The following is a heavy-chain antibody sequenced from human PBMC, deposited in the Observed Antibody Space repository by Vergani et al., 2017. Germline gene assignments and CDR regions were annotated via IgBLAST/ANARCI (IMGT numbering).Heavy chain of an antibody. CDR2: VNFVTGAA. D-gene: IGHD2-15*01. Sequence: QVQLVQSGAEVKQPGASAKVSCTASGYIFKNYYMHWLRLAPGQGFQWMGVVNFVTGAATSPQKFEGRITMTRDTSTATFYMDLSSLKYEDTAIYYCARSIGYCTSGSCRPYYFDLWGQGTLVTVSS. CDR3: ARSIGYCTSGSCRPYYFDL. V-gene: IGHV1-46*02. J-gene: IGHJ4*02. CDR1: GYIFKNYY.